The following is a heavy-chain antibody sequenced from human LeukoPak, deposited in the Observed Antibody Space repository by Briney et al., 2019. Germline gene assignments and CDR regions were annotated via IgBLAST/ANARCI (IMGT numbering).Heavy chain of an antibody. Sequence: PSETLSLTCTVSGGSISSYYWSWIQQPPGKGLEWIGYIYYSGSTNYNPSLKSRVTISVDTSKNQFSLKLSSVTAADTAVYYCARVGSSGWFNDWGQGTLVTVSS. CDR2: IYYSGST. D-gene: IGHD6-19*01. J-gene: IGHJ4*02. CDR3: ARVGSSGWFND. CDR1: GGSISSYY. V-gene: IGHV4-59*01.